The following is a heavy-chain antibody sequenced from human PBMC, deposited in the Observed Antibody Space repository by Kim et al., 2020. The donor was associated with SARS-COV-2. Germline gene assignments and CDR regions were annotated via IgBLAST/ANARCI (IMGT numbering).Heavy chain of an antibody. CDR1: GFTFSSYA. J-gene: IGHJ6*02. CDR2: ISGSGGST. V-gene: IGHV3-23*01. D-gene: IGHD3-22*01. CDR3: AKDHSSHYDSSGDFYYYYGMDV. Sequence: VGSLRLSCAASGFTFSSYAMSWVRQAPGKGLEWVSAISGSGGSTYYADSVKGRFTISRDNSKNTLYLQMNSLRAEDTAVYYCAKDHSSHYDSSGDFYYYYGMDVWGPGTTVSVSS.